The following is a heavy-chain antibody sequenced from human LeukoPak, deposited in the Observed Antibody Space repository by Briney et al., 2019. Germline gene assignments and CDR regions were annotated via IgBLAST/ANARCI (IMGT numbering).Heavy chain of an antibody. J-gene: IGHJ4*02. Sequence: GGSLRLSCSASAFTFSSYAMHWVRQAPGKGLEFVSGISNNGDSTYYGDSVKGRFTISRDNSKNRLYLQMISLRAEDTAMYYCVKSGADYGDYFGFFGYWGQGTPVTVSS. CDR2: ISNNGDST. CDR1: AFTFSSYA. V-gene: IGHV3-64D*09. CDR3: VKSGADYGDYFGFFGY. D-gene: IGHD4-17*01.